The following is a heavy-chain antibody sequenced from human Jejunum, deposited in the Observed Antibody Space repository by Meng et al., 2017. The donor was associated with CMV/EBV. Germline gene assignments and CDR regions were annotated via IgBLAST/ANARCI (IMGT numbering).Heavy chain of an antibody. J-gene: IGHJ5*02. CDR3: GYRPFWSANRGWDGGILAS. Sequence: LRTSVCGGCRIRQRPAKALGWIAIIYWNNNKRCSTLLRSRLTITKDTSENQVVLTLANMDPADTDTYYCGYRPFWSANRGWDGGILASWGQGTLVTVSS. CDR1: LRTSVCG. D-gene: IGHD3/OR15-3a*01. CDR2: IYWNNNK. V-gene: IGHV2-5*01.